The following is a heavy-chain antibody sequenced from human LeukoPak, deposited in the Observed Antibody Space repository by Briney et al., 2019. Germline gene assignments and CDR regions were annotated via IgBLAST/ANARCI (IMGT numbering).Heavy chain of an antibody. CDR1: GFTFSSYW. CDR3: ARDSGSAYYYNSGTYYYDSFDF. CDR2: IRQDESEK. D-gene: IGHD3-10*01. V-gene: IGHV3-7*01. J-gene: IGHJ3*01. Sequence: GGSLRLSCTVSGFTFSSYWMTWVRHPPGKGLEWVANIRQDESEKYYADSVKGRFTISRDNAKNSPYLHMNSLRAEDTAVYYCARDSGSAYYYNSGTYYYDSFDFWGQGTTVTVSS.